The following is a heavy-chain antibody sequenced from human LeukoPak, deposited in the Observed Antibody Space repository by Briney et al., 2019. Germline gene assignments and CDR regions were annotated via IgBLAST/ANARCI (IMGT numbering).Heavy chain of an antibody. V-gene: IGHV3-48*01. CDR2: ISASETSI. D-gene: IGHD6-19*01. J-gene: IGHJ4*02. CDR1: GFTFSIFG. Sequence: PGGSLRLSCAASGFTFSIFGMHWVRQAPGKGLEWVSQISASETSIKYADSVRGRFTISRDNVKNSVYLQMNSLRAEDTAIYYCVRDNLENQWLERSYWGQGALVTVSS. CDR3: VRDNLENQWLERSY.